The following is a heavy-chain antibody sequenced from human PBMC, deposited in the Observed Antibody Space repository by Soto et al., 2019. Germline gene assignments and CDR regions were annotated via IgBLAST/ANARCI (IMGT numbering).Heavy chain of an antibody. J-gene: IGHJ5*01. D-gene: IGHD3-16*01. V-gene: IGHV1-3*05. Sequence: QVQLVQSGAEEQKPGASVKVSCKASGYTFTSYAIHWVRQAPGQGRERMGWIIAVSGNTKYSEKFQGRVTITRDTSASTAYMELTSLRIDDTGFYFYARTDTVLSPDGKGWFDSWGQGTLVSV. CDR1: GYTFTSYA. CDR2: IIAVSGNT. CDR3: ARTDTVLSPDGKGWFDS.